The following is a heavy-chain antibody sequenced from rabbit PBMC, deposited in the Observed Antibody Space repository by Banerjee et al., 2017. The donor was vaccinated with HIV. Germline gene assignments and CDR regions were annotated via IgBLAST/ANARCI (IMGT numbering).Heavy chain of an antibody. Sequence: QSLEESGGDLVKPGASLTLTCTASGFSFSSSYYMCWVRQAPGKGLEWIACIYADNSGSTYYASWAKGRFTISKTSSTTVTLQMTSLTAADTATYFCARDTYTYGGYAYAWDLWGPGTLVTVS. CDR1: GFSFSSSYY. CDR2: IYADNSGST. D-gene: IGHD6-1*01. J-gene: IGHJ4*01. CDR3: ARDTYTYGGYAYAWDL. V-gene: IGHV1S40*01.